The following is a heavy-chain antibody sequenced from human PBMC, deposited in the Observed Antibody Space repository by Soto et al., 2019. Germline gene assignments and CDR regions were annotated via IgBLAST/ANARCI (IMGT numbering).Heavy chain of an antibody. Sequence: ASVKVSCKASGYSFTDNHIHWVRQAPGQGLEWLGRINPKSGGTSTAQKFQGWVTMTTDTSISTASMELTRLTSDDTAIYYCARGDSTDCSNGVCSFFYNHDMDVWGQGTTVTVSS. V-gene: IGHV1-2*04. CDR3: ARGDSTDCSNGVCSFFYNHDMDV. CDR1: GYSFTDNH. CDR2: INPKSGGT. J-gene: IGHJ6*02. D-gene: IGHD2-8*01.